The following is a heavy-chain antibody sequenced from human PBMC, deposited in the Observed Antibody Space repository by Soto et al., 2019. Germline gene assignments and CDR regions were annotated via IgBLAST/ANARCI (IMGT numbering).Heavy chain of an antibody. J-gene: IGHJ6*02. D-gene: IGHD4-4*01. CDR3: ARVRTTSFYYYGLDV. V-gene: IGHV4-59*12. CDR1: GGSISNYY. Sequence: LSLTCTVSGGSISNYYWNWIRQPPGKGLEWIGYMYYSGSANYNTSLKSRVTITVDTSKNHFSLKLTSVTAADTAVYYCARVRTTSFYYYGLDVWGLGTTVTVSS. CDR2: MYYSGSA.